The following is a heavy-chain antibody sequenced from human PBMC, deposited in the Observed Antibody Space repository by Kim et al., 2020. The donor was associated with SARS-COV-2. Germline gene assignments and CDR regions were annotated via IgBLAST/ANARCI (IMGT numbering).Heavy chain of an antibody. Sequence: SETLSLTCTVSGGSISSYYWSWIRQPPGKGLEWIGYIYYSGSTNYNPSLKSRVTISVDTSKNQFSLKLSSVTAADTAVYYCARDGSSSGYRGFYYYYGMAAWGQGTTATASS. D-gene: IGHD6-13*01. V-gene: IGHV4-59*01. J-gene: IGHJ6*02. CDR3: ARDGSSSGYRGFYYYYGMAA. CDR1: GGSISSYY. CDR2: IYYSGST.